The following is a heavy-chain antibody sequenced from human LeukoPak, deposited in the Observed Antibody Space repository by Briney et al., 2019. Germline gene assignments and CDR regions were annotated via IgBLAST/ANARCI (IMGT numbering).Heavy chain of an antibody. Sequence: GGSLGLSCAACGFAFSTYTMNWARRAPGKGLEWVASINSGGTTTHYADSVKGRFTISRDNAQNVLYLQMNGLRADDAAVYYCLRGDSRDFWGQGTLVTVSS. D-gene: IGHD3-22*01. CDR3: LRGDSRDF. CDR1: GFAFSTYT. V-gene: IGHV3-21*06. J-gene: IGHJ4*02. CDR2: INSGGTTT.